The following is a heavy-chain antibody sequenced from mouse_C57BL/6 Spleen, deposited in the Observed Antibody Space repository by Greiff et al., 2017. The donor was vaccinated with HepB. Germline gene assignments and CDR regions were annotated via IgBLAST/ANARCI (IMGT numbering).Heavy chain of an antibody. CDR3: ATDENTTVVGPDWYFDV. V-gene: IGHV5-4*01. J-gene: IGHJ1*03. CDR2: ISDGGSYT. D-gene: IGHD1-1*01. Sequence: VLLVESGGGLVKPGGSLKLSCAASGFTFSSYAMSWVRQTPEKRLEWVATISDGGSYTYYPDNVKGRFTISRDNAKNNLYLQMSHLKSEDTAMYYGATDENTTVVGPDWYFDVWGKGTTVTVSS. CDR1: GFTFSSYA.